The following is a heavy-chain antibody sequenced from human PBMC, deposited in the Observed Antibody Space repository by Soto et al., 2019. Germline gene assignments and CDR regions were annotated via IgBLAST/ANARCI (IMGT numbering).Heavy chain of an antibody. J-gene: IGHJ4*02. CDR2: INPNSGGT. Sequence: ASVKVSCKASGYTFTGYYMHWVRQAPGQGLEWMGWINPNSGGTNYAQKFQGWVTMTRDTSISTAYMELSRLRSDDTAVYYCARGSGTVTTRAPFDDWGQGTLVTVSS. D-gene: IGHD4-17*01. CDR3: ARGSGTVTTRAPFDD. CDR1: GYTFTGYY. V-gene: IGHV1-2*04.